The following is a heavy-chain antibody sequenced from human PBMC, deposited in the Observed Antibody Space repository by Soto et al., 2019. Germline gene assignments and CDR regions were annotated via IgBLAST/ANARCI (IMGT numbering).Heavy chain of an antibody. CDR3: ARHNTSSSSQFDY. D-gene: IGHD6-6*01. V-gene: IGHV1-69*02. CDR1: GGTFSSYT. J-gene: IGHJ4*02. CDR2: IIPILGIA. Sequence: GASVKVSCKASGGTFSSYTISWVRQAPGQGLEWMGRIIPILGIANYAQKFQGRVTITADKSTSTAYMELSSLRSEDTAVYYCARHNTSSSSQFDYWGQGTLVTVSS.